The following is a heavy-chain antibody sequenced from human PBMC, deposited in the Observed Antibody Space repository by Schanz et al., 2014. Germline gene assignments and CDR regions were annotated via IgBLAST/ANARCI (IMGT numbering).Heavy chain of an antibody. Sequence: QVQLVESGGGVVQPGRSLRLSCAASGFTFSSYGMHWVRQAPGQGLEWVALISNDGSNKYYADPVKGRFTISRDNSKNKMSLKMHRPGAAAMDVFYSAKDWSDGYGCIDYWGQGSLVTVSS. D-gene: IGHD3-16*01. CDR3: AKDWSDGYGCIDY. J-gene: IGHJ4*02. CDR1: GFTFSSYG. V-gene: IGHV3-30*18. CDR2: ISNDGSNK.